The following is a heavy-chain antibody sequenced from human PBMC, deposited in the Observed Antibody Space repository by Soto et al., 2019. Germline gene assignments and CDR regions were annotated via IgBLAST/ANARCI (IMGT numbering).Heavy chain of an antibody. J-gene: IGHJ6*02. CDR3: ARSWVTGKGGMDV. Sequence: ASVEVSCKASGYTFTSYGLSWVRQAPGQGLEWMGWINGYTGNTNYAQKFQGRVTMTTDTSTNTAYLDLWTLISDDTAVYYCARSWVTGKGGMDVWGQGTTVTVSS. CDR2: INGYTGNT. CDR1: GYTFTSYG. D-gene: IGHD3-16*01. V-gene: IGHV1-18*01.